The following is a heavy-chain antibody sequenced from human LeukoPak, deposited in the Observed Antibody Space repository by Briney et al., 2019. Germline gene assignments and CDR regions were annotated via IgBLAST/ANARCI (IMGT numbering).Heavy chain of an antibody. V-gene: IGHV3-30*18. J-gene: IGHJ3*01. CDR3: AKPRDIDSWAFDV. CDR1: GFTFSSYG. Sequence: GGSLRLSCAASGFTFSSYGIHWVRQAPGKGLEWVALISYDGSNKYYADSVKGRFTISRDNSKNTVYLQMNSLRTEDTAVYYCAKPRDIDSWAFDVWGQGTMVTVS. CDR2: ISYDGSNK. D-gene: IGHD2-15*01.